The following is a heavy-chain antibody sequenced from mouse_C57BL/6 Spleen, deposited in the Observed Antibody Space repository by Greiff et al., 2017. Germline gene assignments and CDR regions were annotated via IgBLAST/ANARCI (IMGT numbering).Heavy chain of an antibody. CDR1: GYSITSGYY. Sequence: EVKLMESGPGLVKPSQSLSLTCSVTGYSITSGYYWNWIRQFPGNKLEWMGYISYDGSNNYNPSLKNRISITRDTSKNQFFLKLNSVTTEDTATYYCAHGPRGVYYAMDYWGQGTSVTVSS. D-gene: IGHD2-10*02. J-gene: IGHJ4*01. CDR3: AHGPRGVYYAMDY. CDR2: ISYDGSN. V-gene: IGHV3-6*01.